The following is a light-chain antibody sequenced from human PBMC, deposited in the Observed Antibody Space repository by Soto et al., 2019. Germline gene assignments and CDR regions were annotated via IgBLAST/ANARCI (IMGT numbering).Light chain of an antibody. CDR2: EVS. V-gene: IGLV2-14*01. CDR1: SSDVGGYNY. J-gene: IGLJ3*02. Sequence: QSALTQPASVSGSPGQSITISCTGTSSDVGGYNYLSWYQQHPGKAPRVMIYEVSNRPSGVSNRFSGSKSGNTASLTISGLHAEDEADYFCSSYTTSGTHVFGGRTKLTVL. CDR3: SSYTTSGTHV.